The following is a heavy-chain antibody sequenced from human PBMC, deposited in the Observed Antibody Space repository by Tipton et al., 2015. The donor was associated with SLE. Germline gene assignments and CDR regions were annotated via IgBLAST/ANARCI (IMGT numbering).Heavy chain of an antibody. CDR1: GGSFSSSNNY. Sequence: GLVKPSETLSLTCTVSGGSFSSSNNYWDWIRQPPGKGLEWIGTIYYSGRTYYNPSFQSRVTISVDTSKNQFSLNLRSVTAADSAVYYCARGTALVFDYWGQGTLVAVSS. CDR3: ARGTALVFDY. V-gene: IGHV4-39*07. D-gene: IGHD5-18*01. CDR2: IYYSGRT. J-gene: IGHJ4*02.